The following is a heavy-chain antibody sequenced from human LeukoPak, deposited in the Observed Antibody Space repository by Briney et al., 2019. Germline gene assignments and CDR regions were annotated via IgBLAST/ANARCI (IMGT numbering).Heavy chain of an antibody. D-gene: IGHD5-18*01. CDR1: GFTFSSYE. V-gene: IGHV3-48*03. Sequence: GGSLRLSCAASGFTFSSYEMSWVRQAPGKGLEWVSYISSSGSTIYYADSVKGRFTISRDNAKNSLYLQMNSLRAEDTAVYYCAREPRRAMGVTFFDYWGQGTLVTVSS. J-gene: IGHJ4*02. CDR2: ISSSGSTI. CDR3: AREPRRAMGVTFFDY.